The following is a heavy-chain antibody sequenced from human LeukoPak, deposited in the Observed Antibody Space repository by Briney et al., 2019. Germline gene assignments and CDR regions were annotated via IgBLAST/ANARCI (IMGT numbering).Heavy chain of an antibody. CDR2: ISYDGSNK. CDR1: GFTFSSYA. D-gene: IGHD3-16*01. CDR3: AKGRFSYYDHFDY. J-gene: IGHJ4*02. V-gene: IGHV3-30*04. Sequence: GGSLRLSCAASGFTFSSYAMHWVRQAPGKGLEWVAVISYDGSNKYYADSVRGRFTISRDNSKSTLYMQMNSLRVEDTAVYYCAKGRFSYYDHFDYWGQGALVTVSS.